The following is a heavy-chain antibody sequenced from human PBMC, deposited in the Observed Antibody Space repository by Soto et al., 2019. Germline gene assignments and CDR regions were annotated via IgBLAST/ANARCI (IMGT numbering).Heavy chain of an antibody. D-gene: IGHD3-10*01. J-gene: IGHJ6*02. CDR3: NTPLEGTYYYYGMDV. CDR1: GFAFNNAW. Sequence: GGSLRLSCAASGFAFNNAWMNWVRQAPGKGLEWVGRIRRKTDGGTTDYAAPVKGRFTISRDDSKNTLYLQMNSLKTEDTAVYYCNTPLEGTYYYYGMDVWGQGTTVTVSS. V-gene: IGHV3-15*07. CDR2: IRRKTDGGTT.